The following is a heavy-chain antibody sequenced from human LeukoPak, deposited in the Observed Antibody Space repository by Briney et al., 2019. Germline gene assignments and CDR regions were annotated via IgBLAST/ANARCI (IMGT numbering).Heavy chain of an antibody. D-gene: IGHD6-6*01. CDR1: GFTFSDYN. J-gene: IGHJ6*03. Sequence: PGGSLRLSCAASGFTFSDYNMNWVRQVPGKGLGSVSYMSRSGDIIYYADSVKGRFTISRDNAKNSLYLQMNSLRAEDTAVYYCARAEREQLVRFYYYYMDVWGKGTTVTVSS. CDR3: ARAEREQLVRFYYYYMDV. V-gene: IGHV3-48*01. CDR2: MSRSGDII.